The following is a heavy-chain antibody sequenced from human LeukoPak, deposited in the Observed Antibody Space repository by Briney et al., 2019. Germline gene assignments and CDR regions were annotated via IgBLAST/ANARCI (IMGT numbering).Heavy chain of an antibody. CDR3: AKGRKVRGVIPPYYYYGMDV. Sequence: GGSLRLSCAASGFTFSSYAMSWVCQAPGKGLEWVSAISGSGGSTYYADSVKGRFTISRDNSKNTLYLQMNSLRAEDTAVYYCAKGRKVRGVIPPYYYYGMDVWGQGTTVTVSS. D-gene: IGHD3-10*01. CDR1: GFTFSSYA. CDR2: ISGSGGST. V-gene: IGHV3-23*01. J-gene: IGHJ6*02.